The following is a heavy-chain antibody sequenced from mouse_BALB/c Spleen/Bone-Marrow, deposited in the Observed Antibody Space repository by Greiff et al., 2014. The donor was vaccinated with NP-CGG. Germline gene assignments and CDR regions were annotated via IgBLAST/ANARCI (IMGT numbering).Heavy chain of an antibody. CDR1: GYTFTDYN. D-gene: IGHD2-3*01. CDR2: INPNNGGT. V-gene: IGHV1-18*01. Sequence: EVNLVESGPELVKPGASVKIPCKASGYTFTDYNMDWVKQSHGKSLEWIGDINPNNGGTIYNQKFKGKATLTVDKSSSTAYMELRSLTSEDTAVYYCARSDGYSWFAYWGQGTLVTVSA. CDR3: ARSDGYSWFAY. J-gene: IGHJ3*01.